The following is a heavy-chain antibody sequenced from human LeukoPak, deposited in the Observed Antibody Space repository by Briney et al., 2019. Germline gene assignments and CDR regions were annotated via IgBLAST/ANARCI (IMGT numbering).Heavy chain of an antibody. CDR1: GFTFSSHS. V-gene: IGHV3-48*02. J-gene: IGHJ5*02. CDR3: AIDLTSEPTP. D-gene: IGHD4/OR15-4a*01. Sequence: GGSLRLSCAASGFTFSSHSMNWVRQAPGKGLEWIAYISSTGNTKHYVDSVMGRFTISRDNAKNSVYLQMNRLRDEDTAVYYCAIDLTSEPTPWGEGTLVTVSS. CDR2: ISSTGNTK.